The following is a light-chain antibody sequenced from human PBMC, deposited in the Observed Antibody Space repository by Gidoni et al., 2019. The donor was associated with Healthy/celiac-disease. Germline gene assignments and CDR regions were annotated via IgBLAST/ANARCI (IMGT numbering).Light chain of an antibody. V-gene: IGKV3-11*01. J-gene: IGKJ1*01. CDR3: QQRSNWPPWT. Sequence: EIVFTQSPATLSLSPGERATLSCRASQSVSSYLAWYHQKPGQAPRLLIYDASNRATGIPARFSGSGSGTDFTLTISSLEPEDFAVYYCQQRSNWPPWTFGQGTKVEIK. CDR1: QSVSSY. CDR2: DAS.